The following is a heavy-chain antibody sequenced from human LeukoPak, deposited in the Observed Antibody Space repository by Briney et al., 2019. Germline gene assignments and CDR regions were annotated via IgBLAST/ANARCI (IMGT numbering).Heavy chain of an antibody. V-gene: IGHV3-33*01. CDR2: IWYDGSNK. CDR1: GFTFSSYG. D-gene: IGHD6-13*01. J-gene: IGHJ4*02. Sequence: PGRSLRLSCAASGFTFSSYGMHWVRQAPGKGLEWVAVIWYDGSNKYYADSGKGRFTISRDNSKNTLYLQMNSLRAEDTAVYYCARGYSSSLDYWGQGTLVTVSS. CDR3: ARGYSSSLDY.